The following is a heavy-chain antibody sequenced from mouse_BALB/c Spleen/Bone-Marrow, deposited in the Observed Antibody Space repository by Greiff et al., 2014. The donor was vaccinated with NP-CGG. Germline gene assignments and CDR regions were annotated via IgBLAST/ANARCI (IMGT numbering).Heavy chain of an antibody. V-gene: IGHV1-87*01. CDR1: GHTFTSYW. Sequence: QVQLQQSGAELARPGASVKLSCKASGHTFTSYWMQWVKQRPGQGLEWIGAIYPGDGDTRYTQKFKGKATLTADKSSSTAYMQLSSLASEDSAVYYCARYYYGSSYEYFDVWGAGTTVTVSS. CDR3: ARYYYGSSYEYFDV. D-gene: IGHD1-1*01. CDR2: IYPGDGDT. J-gene: IGHJ1*01.